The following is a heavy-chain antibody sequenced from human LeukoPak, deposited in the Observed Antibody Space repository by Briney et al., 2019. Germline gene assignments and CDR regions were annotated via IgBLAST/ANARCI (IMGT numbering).Heavy chain of an antibody. D-gene: IGHD5-12*01. V-gene: IGHV4-34*01. J-gene: IGHJ4*02. Sequence: SETLLLRCSVCGGLLCGAYWGPLPQPPGKGLEWIVEFTHSGSTNYNTSLKSRVTISVDTSKNKFSLKVSSLTAADTVLFYCSRIENSAVDIVATMRWYFDYWGQGTLVTVSS. CDR3: SRIENSAVDIVATMRWYFDY. CDR2: FTHSGST. CDR1: GGLLCGAY.